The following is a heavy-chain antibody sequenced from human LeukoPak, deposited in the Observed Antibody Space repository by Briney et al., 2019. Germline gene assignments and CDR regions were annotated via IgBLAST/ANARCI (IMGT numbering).Heavy chain of an antibody. CDR2: IIPIFGTA. D-gene: IGHD4-17*01. J-gene: IGHJ4*02. V-gene: IGHV1-69*05. Sequence: ASVKASCKASGGTFSSYAISWVRQAPGQGLEWMGGIIPIFGTANYAQKFQGRVTITTDESTSTAYMELSSLRSEGTAVYYCASGQGGDYVIYYWGQGTLVTVSS. CDR1: GGTFSSYA. CDR3: ASGQGGDYVIYY.